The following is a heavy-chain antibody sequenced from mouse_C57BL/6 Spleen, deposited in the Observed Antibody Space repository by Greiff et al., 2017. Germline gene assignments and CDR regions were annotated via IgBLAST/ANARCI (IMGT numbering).Heavy chain of an antibody. J-gene: IGHJ2*01. D-gene: IGHD1-1*01. CDR1: GYTFTSYW. CDR3: ARDVTLRFDY. CDR2: IDPSDSET. V-gene: IGHV1-52*01. Sequence: QVQLQQPGAELVRPGSSVKLSCKASGYTFTSYWMHWVKQRPIQGLEWIGNIDPSDSETHYNQKFKDKATLTVDKSSSTAYMKLSSLTSEDSAVYYCARDVTLRFDYWGQGTTLTVSS.